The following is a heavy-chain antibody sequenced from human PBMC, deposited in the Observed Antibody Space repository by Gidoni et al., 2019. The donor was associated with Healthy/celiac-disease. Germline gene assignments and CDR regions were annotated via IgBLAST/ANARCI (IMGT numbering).Heavy chain of an antibody. CDR3: ARVKSKRPSRYYYDSSGQGY. J-gene: IGHJ4*02. V-gene: IGHV3-30-3*01. Sequence: QVQLVESGGGVVQPGRSLSLSCTASGFTFSSYAMPWVRQAPGKGLEWVAGISYDGSNKYYADSVKGRFTISRDNSKNTLYLQMNSLRAEDTAVYFCARVKSKRPSRYYYDSSGQGYWGQGTLVTVSS. CDR1: GFTFSSYA. D-gene: IGHD3-22*01. CDR2: ISYDGSNK.